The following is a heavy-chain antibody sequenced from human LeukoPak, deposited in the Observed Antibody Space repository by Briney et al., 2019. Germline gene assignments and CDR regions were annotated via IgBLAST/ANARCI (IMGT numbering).Heavy chain of an antibody. J-gene: IGHJ4*02. CDR3: ARETTTLDY. CDR2: IRYDGGSK. V-gene: IGHV3-33*01. D-gene: IGHD1-26*01. CDR1: GFTFSSYG. Sequence: GGSLRLSCAASGFTFSSYGMHWVGQAPAKELLGGVVIRYDGGSKFYTDSVKGRFTISRDDSKNTLYLQMNSLSAEDTAVYYCARETTTLDYWGRGTLVTVSS.